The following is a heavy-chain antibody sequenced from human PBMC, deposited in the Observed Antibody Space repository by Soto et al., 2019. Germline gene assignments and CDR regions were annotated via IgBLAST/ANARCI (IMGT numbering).Heavy chain of an antibody. CDR3: ARHDSVLVTPAGLCY. J-gene: IGHJ4*02. Sequence: SETLSLTCTVSGGSISSSSYYWGWIRQPPGKGLEWIGSIYYSGSTYYNPSLKSRVTISVDTSKNQFSLKLSSVTAADTAVYYCARHDSVLVTPAGLCYWGQGTLVTVSS. CDR1: GGSISSSSYY. V-gene: IGHV4-39*01. D-gene: IGHD2-8*02. CDR2: IYYSGST.